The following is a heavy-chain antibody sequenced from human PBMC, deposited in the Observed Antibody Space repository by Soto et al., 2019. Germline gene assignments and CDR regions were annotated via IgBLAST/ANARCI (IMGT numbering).Heavy chain of an antibody. J-gene: IGHJ4*02. D-gene: IGHD6-13*01. CDR3: PRDPPGIAASGGGG. Sequence: EVQLVESGGGLIQPGGSLRLSCAASGFTVSNNYMRWVRQAPGKGLEWVSFIYSGGSTHYADSVKGRFTISRDNSKNTLYLQMNSLRVEDTAVYYCPRDPPGIAASGGGGWGQGTLVTVSS. CDR2: IYSGGST. CDR1: GFTVSNNY. V-gene: IGHV3-53*01.